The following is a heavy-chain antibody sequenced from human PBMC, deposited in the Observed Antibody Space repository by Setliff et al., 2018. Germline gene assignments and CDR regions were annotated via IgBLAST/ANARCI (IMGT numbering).Heavy chain of an antibody. CDR2: FIPSFGTA. Sequence: SVKVSCKASGGTFSSKAISWVRQAPGQGLEWLGGFIPSFGTANYAQKFQGRLTITADESTSTAYMELNSLRSEDTAIYYCARDSYGDNLPYNWFAPWGQGTLVTVSS. D-gene: IGHD4-17*01. J-gene: IGHJ5*02. CDR1: GGTFSSKA. V-gene: IGHV1-69*13. CDR3: ARDSYGDNLPYNWFAP.